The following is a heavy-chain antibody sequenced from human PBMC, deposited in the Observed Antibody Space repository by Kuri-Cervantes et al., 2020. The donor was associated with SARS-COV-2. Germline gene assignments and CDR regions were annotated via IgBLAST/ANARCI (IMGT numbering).Heavy chain of an antibody. CDR2: IKQDGSEK. CDR1: GFTFSSYW. Sequence: GGSLRLSCAASGFTFSSYWMSWVRQAPGKGLEWVANIKQDGSEKYHVDSVKGRFTISRDNAKNTLYLQMNSLRAEDTAVYYCARDYDFWGGYGMDVWGQGTTVTVSS. CDR3: ARDYDFWGGYGMDV. D-gene: IGHD3-3*01. J-gene: IGHJ6*02. V-gene: IGHV3-7*01.